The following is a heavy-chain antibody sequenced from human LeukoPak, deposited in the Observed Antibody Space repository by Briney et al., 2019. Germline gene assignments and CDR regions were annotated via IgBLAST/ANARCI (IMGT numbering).Heavy chain of an antibody. CDR1: GFTFSSYA. CDR2: ISGSGGST. J-gene: IGHJ4*02. Sequence: PGGSLRLSCAASGFTFSSYAMSWVRQAPGKGLEWVSAISGSGGSTYYADSVKGRFTISRDNSKNTLYLQMNSLRAEDTAVYYCAKEALYSSGWYGGSFFDYWGQGTLVTVSS. V-gene: IGHV3-23*01. CDR3: AKEALYSSGWYGGSFFDY. D-gene: IGHD6-19*01.